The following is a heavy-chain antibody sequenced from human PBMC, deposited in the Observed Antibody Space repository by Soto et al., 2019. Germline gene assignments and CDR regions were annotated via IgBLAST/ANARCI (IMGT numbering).Heavy chain of an antibody. CDR3: ARDKTGTTCFDY. CDR2: INPSGGST. CDR1: GYTFTSYY. V-gene: IGHV1-46*03. D-gene: IGHD1-7*01. J-gene: IGHJ4*02. Sequence: QVQLVQSGAEVKKPGASVKVSCKASGYTFTSYYMHWVRQAPGQGLEWMGIINPSGGSTSYAQKFQVSVAMTRDTSTSTLYMERSRLGSEDTAVYYCARDKTGTTCFDYWGQGTLVTVSS.